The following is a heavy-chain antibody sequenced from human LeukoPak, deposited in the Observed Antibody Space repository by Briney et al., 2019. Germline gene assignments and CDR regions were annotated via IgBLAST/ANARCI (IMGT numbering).Heavy chain of an antibody. CDR2: IRNKANSYTT. D-gene: IGHD2-15*01. Sequence: PGGSLRLYCAASGFTFSDHYMDWVRQAPGQGLKWVGRIRNKANSYTTEYAASVKGRFSISRDDSKYSPYLQMNSLKIEDTALYYCASASGSQNYWGQGTLVTVSS. V-gene: IGHV3-72*01. J-gene: IGHJ4*02. CDR3: ASASGSQNY. CDR1: GFTFSDHY.